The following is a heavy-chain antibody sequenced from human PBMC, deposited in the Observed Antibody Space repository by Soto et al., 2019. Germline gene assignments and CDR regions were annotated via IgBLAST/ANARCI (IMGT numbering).Heavy chain of an antibody. D-gene: IGHD3-3*01. Sequence: ASVKVSCKASGYTFTGYYMHWVRQAPGQGLEWMGWINPNSGGTNYAQKFQGRVTMTRDTSISTAYMELSRLRSDDTALYYCAKVSEWSGGEMTRGGGPNVDVWGQGTTVTVSS. V-gene: IGHV1-2*02. CDR1: GYTFTGYY. CDR3: AKVSEWSGGEMTRGGGPNVDV. J-gene: IGHJ6*02. CDR2: INPNSGGT.